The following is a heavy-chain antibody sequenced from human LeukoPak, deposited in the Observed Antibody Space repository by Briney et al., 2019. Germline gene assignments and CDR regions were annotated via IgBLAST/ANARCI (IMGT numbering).Heavy chain of an antibody. J-gene: IGHJ5*02. CDR3: ARDPLGDGWFDP. CDR2: IYYSGST. V-gene: IGHV4-59*13. CDR1: GASSSSYY. D-gene: IGHD3-10*01. Sequence: SETLSLTCTVSGASSSSYYWSWIRQPPGKGLEWIGYIYYSGSTNYNPSLKSRVTISVDTSKNQFSLKLSSVTPADTAVYYCARDPLGDGWFDPWGQGTLVTVSS.